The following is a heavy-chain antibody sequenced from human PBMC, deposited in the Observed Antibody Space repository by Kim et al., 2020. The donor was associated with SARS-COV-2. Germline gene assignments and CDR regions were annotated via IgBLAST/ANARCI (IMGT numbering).Heavy chain of an antibody. CDR1: GYTFTSYD. CDR2: MNPNSGNT. J-gene: IGHJ4*02. D-gene: IGHD3-10*01. CDR3: AREFRMSRGVKIPFDY. V-gene: IGHV1-8*02. Sequence: ASVKVSCKASGYTFTSYDINWVRQATGQGLEWMGWMNPNSGNTGYAQKFQGRVTMTRNTSISTAYMELSSLRSEDTAVYYCAREFRMSRGVKIPFDYWGQGTLVTVSS.